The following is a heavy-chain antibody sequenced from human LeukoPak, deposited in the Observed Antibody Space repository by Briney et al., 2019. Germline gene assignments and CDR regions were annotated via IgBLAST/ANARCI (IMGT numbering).Heavy chain of an antibody. D-gene: IGHD5-24*01. CDR1: GYPIRSGFY. CDR3: ARHEAEMATILGNY. CDR2: IYQSGST. V-gene: IGHV4-38-2*02. Sequence: PSEILSLTCTVSGYPIRSGFYWGWIRQPPGKGLEWVGSIYQSGSTFYNPSLKSRVTISVDTSKNQFSLSLRSVTAADTAVYYCARHEAEMATILGNYWGQGTLVIVSS. J-gene: IGHJ4*02.